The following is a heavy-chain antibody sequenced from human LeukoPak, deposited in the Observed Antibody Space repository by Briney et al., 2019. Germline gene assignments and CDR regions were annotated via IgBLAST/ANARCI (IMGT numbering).Heavy chain of an antibody. V-gene: IGHV4-34*01. D-gene: IGHD3-10*01. CDR2: INHSGST. CDR3: ARGDYGSRSFGY. CDR1: GGSFSGYY. Sequence: SETLPLTCAVYGGSFSGYYWSWIRQPPGKGLEWIGEINHSGSTNYNPSLKSRVTISVDTSKNQFSLKLSSVTAADTAVYYCARGDYGSRSFGYWGQGTLVTVSS. J-gene: IGHJ4*02.